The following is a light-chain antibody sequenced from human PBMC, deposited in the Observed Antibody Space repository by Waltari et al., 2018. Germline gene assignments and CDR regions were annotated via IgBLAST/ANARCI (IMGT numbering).Light chain of an antibody. Sequence: QPVLPHPPSPSGTPGQRVTIPSSGTTPNIASKSAYWYHTLPGAAPKLLIYNNYQRPSGVPDRFSASKSGTSASLAISGLQSEDEADYYCATWDDSLNAWVFGGGTRLTVL. V-gene: IGLV1-44*01. CDR2: NNY. J-gene: IGLJ3*02. CDR1: TPNIASKS. CDR3: ATWDDSLNAWV.